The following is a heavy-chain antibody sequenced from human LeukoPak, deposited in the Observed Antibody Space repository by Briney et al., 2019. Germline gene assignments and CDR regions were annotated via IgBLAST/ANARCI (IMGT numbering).Heavy chain of an antibody. D-gene: IGHD3-22*01. CDR2: INPSGGST. Sequence: GASVKVSCKASGYTFTSYYMHWVRQAPGQGLEWMGIINPSGGSTSYAQKFQGRVTMTRDTSTSTVYMELSSLRSEDTAVYYCARAGRVVGITFYFDYWGQGTLVTVSS. V-gene: IGHV1-46*01. CDR3: ARAGRVVGITFYFDY. CDR1: GYTFTSYY. J-gene: IGHJ4*02.